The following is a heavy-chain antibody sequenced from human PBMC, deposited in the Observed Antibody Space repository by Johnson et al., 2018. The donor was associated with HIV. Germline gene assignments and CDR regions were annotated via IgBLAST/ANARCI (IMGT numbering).Heavy chain of an antibody. J-gene: IGHJ3*02. Sequence: VLLVESGGGVVRPGGSLRLSCAASGFTFDDYGMSWVRQAPGKGLEWVSGISWNRGSSGYADSVTGRFTVYRDNSKNTLYLQMNSLRAEDTALYYCTKGIVVGTPHDAFDIWGQGTMVTVSS. D-gene: IGHD2-21*01. CDR3: TKGIVVGTPHDAFDI. CDR2: ISWNRGSS. CDR1: GFTFDDYG. V-gene: IGHV3-20*04.